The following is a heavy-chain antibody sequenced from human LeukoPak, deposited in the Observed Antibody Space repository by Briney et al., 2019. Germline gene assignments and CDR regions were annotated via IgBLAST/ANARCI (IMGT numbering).Heavy chain of an antibody. CDR3: AKGYSSACYDGCDY. J-gene: IGHJ4*02. CDR2: ISGSGSGVNT. V-gene: IGHV3-23*01. CDR1: GFTFSSYA. Sequence: GGSLRLSCAASGFTFSSYAMSWVRQAPGKGLEWVSGISGSGSGVNTYYADSVKGRFTISRDNSKNTMYLQMNGLRAEDTAVYYCAKGYSSACYDGCDYWGQGTLVTVSS. D-gene: IGHD6-19*01.